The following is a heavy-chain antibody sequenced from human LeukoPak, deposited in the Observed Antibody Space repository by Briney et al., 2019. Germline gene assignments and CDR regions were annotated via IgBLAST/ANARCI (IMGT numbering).Heavy chain of an antibody. CDR1: GYTFTIYG. CDR3: AMNIPLTGLTYYYDSSGLGWFDP. D-gene: IGHD3-22*01. CDR2: IRAYNGNT. Sequence: GASVKVSCTASGYTFTIYGISWVRQAPGQGIEWMGWIRAYNGNTNYAQKLQGRVTMTTDTSTSTAYMQLRSLRSDDTAVYYCAMNIPLTGLTYYYDSSGLGWFDPWGQGTLVTVSS. J-gene: IGHJ5*02. V-gene: IGHV1-18*01.